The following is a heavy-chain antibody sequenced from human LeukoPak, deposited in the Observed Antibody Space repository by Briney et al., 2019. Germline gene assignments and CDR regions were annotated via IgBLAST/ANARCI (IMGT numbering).Heavy chain of an antibody. D-gene: IGHD1-1*01. CDR3: ARGATGTSYYFDY. CDR2: ISSSGSTI. Sequence: GGSLRLSCAASGFTFSTYTMNWVRQTPGKGLEWVSYISSSGSTIYYADSVKGRFTISRDNAKNSLYLQMNSLRAEDTAVYYCARGATGTSYYFDYWGQGTLVTVSS. CDR1: GFTFSTYT. J-gene: IGHJ4*02. V-gene: IGHV3-48*04.